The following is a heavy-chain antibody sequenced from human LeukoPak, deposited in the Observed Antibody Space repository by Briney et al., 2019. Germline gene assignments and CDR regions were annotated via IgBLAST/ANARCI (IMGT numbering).Heavy chain of an antibody. Sequence: PSETLSLTCTVSGGSISSYYWSWIRQPPGKGLEWIGYIYYSGSTNYNPSLKSRVTISVDTSKNQFSLKLSSVTAADTAVYYCARYWSYCGSTSCYWAGNWFDPWGQGTLVTVSS. CDR1: GGSISSYY. V-gene: IGHV4-59*01. CDR3: ARYWSYCGSTSCYWAGNWFDP. D-gene: IGHD2-2*01. J-gene: IGHJ5*02. CDR2: IYYSGST.